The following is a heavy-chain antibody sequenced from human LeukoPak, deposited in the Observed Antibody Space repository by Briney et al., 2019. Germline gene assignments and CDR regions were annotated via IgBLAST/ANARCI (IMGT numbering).Heavy chain of an antibody. CDR1: GFTFSSYW. CDR3: VKVYYDILTGWAAFDI. D-gene: IGHD3-9*01. Sequence: PGGSLRLSCAASGFTFSSYWMHWVRQAPGKGLVWVSRINSDGSSTNYADSVKGRFTISRDNAKNTLYLQMNSLRAEDTAVYYCVKVYYDILTGWAAFDIWGRGTMVTVSS. V-gene: IGHV3-74*01. J-gene: IGHJ3*02. CDR2: INSDGSST.